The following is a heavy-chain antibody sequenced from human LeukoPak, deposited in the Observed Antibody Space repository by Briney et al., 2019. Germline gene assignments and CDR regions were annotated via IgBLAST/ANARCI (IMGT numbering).Heavy chain of an antibody. Sequence: ASVKVSCKASGYTFTSYDINWVRQATGQGLEWMGWMNPNSGNTGYAQKLQGRVTMTTDTSTSTAYMELRSLRSDDTAVYYCARDGYCSGGSCYTSWFDPWGQGTLVTVSS. D-gene: IGHD2-15*01. CDR3: ARDGYCSGGSCYTSWFDP. CDR1: GYTFTSYD. V-gene: IGHV1-8*02. CDR2: MNPNSGNT. J-gene: IGHJ5*02.